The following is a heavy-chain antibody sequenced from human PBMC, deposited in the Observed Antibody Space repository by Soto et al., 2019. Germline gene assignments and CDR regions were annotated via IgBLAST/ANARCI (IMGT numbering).Heavy chain of an antibody. CDR2: INHSGST. J-gene: IGHJ4*02. CDR3: ARLIRLGAYLYRTFDY. Sequence: QVQLQQWGAGLLKPSETLSLTCAVYGGSFSGYYWSWIRQPPGKGLEWIGEINHSGSTNYNPSLKSRVTISVDTYKNQFSLKLSSVTAADTAVYYCARLIRLGAYLYRTFDYWGQGTLVTVSS. D-gene: IGHD1-26*01. V-gene: IGHV4-34*01. CDR1: GGSFSGYY.